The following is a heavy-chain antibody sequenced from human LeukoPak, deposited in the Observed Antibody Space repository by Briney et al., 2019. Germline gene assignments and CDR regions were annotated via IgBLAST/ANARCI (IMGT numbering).Heavy chain of an antibody. CDR3: AREGSYGSPDAFDI. CDR2: ISYDGSNK. Sequence: TGGSLRLSCAASGFTFSSYAMHWVRQAPGKGLEWVAVISYDGSNKYYADSVKGRFTISRDNSKNTLYLQMNSLRAEDTAAYYCAREGSYGSPDAFDIWGQGTMVTVSS. D-gene: IGHD5-18*01. V-gene: IGHV3-30-3*01. J-gene: IGHJ3*02. CDR1: GFTFSSYA.